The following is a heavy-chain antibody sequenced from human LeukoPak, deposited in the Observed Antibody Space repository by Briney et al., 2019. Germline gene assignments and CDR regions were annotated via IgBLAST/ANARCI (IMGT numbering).Heavy chain of an antibody. J-gene: IGHJ4*02. D-gene: IGHD3-3*01. Sequence: GGSLRFSCAASGFTFSSYSMNWLRQAPGKGLEWVSSISSSSSYIYYAGSVKGRFTISRDNAKNSLYLQMNSLRAEDTAVYYCARVKQRSGYSFDYWGQGTLVTVSS. CDR3: ARVKQRSGYSFDY. V-gene: IGHV3-21*01. CDR2: ISSSSSYI. CDR1: GFTFSSYS.